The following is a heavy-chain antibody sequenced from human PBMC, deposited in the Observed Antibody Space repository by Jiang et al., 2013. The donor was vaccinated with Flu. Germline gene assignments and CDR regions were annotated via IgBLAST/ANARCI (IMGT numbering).Heavy chain of an antibody. CDR3: VKDLDSSGWSYHL. D-gene: IGHD6-19*01. J-gene: IGHJ5*02. CDR1: GFTFSSYA. CDR2: ISSNGGST. V-gene: IGHV3-64D*06. Sequence: VQLVESGGGLVQPGGSLRLSCSASGFTFSSYAMHWVRQAPGKGLEYVSAISSNGGSTYYADSVKGRFTISRDNSKNTLYLQMSSLRAEDTAVYYCVKDLDSSGWSYHLWGQGTLVTVSS.